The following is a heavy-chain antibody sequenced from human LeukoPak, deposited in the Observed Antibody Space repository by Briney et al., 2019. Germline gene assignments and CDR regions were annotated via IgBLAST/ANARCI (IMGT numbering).Heavy chain of an antibody. Sequence: PGGSLRLSCAASGFTFSSYGMHWVRQAPGKGLEWVAVISYDGSNNYYADSVKGRFTISRDNSKNTLYLQMNSLRAEDTAVYYCAKDRGYSYGYEAYFDYWGQGTLVTVSS. J-gene: IGHJ4*02. V-gene: IGHV3-30*18. CDR1: GFTFSSYG. CDR3: AKDRGYSYGYEAYFDY. D-gene: IGHD5-18*01. CDR2: ISYDGSNN.